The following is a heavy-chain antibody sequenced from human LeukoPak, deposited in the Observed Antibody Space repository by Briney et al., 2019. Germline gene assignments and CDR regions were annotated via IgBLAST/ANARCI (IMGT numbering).Heavy chain of an antibody. Sequence: ASVKVSCKASGYTFTGYYMHWVRQAPGQGREWMGWINPNTGGTNYAQKFQGRVTMTRDMSTSTDYMELSSLRSEDTAVYYCARDNSVGDYAWWFDPWGQGTLVTVSS. CDR1: GYTFTGYY. V-gene: IGHV1-2*02. D-gene: IGHD1-26*01. CDR3: ARDNSVGDYAWWFDP. CDR2: INPNTGGT. J-gene: IGHJ5*02.